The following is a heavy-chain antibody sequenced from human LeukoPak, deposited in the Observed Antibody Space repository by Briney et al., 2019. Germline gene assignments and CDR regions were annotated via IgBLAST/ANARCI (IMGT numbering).Heavy chain of an antibody. V-gene: IGHV3-53*01. CDR1: GFTVSSNY. J-gene: IGHJ5*02. CDR3: ARGTDNWGLLGGFDP. Sequence: GGSLRLSCAASGFTVSSNYMSWVRQAPGKGLEWVSVIYSGGSTYYADSVKGRFTISRDNSKNTLYLQMNSLRAEDTAVYYCARGTDNWGLLGGFDPWGQGTLVTVSS. D-gene: IGHD7-27*01. CDR2: IYSGGST.